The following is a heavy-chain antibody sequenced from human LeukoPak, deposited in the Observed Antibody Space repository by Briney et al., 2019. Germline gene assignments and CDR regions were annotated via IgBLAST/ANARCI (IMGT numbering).Heavy chain of an antibody. J-gene: IGHJ6*02. Sequence: GGSLRLSCAASGFTFSSYWMSWVRQAPGKGLEWVANIKQDGSEKYYVDSVKGRFTISRDNAKNSLYLQMNSLRAEDTAVYYCARVSAMVRVRHRNYYYYGMDVWGQGTTVTVSS. CDR1: GFTFSSYW. CDR3: ARVSAMVRVRHRNYYYYGMDV. D-gene: IGHD3-10*01. V-gene: IGHV3-7*01. CDR2: IKQDGSEK.